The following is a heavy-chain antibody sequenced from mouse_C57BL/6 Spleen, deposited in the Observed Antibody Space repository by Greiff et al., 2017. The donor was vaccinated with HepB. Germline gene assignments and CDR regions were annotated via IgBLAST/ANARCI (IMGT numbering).Heavy chain of an antibody. V-gene: IGHV5-2*01. D-gene: IGHD1-1*01. Sequence: EVKVVESGGGLVQPGESLKLSCESNEYEFPSHDMSWVRKTPEKRLELVAAINSDGGSTYYPDTMERRFIISRDNTKKTLYLQMSSLRSEDTALYYCARQPLGLLLFFDYWGQGTTLTVSS. CDR2: INSDGGST. CDR3: ARQPLGLLLFFDY. J-gene: IGHJ2*01. CDR1: EYEFPSHD.